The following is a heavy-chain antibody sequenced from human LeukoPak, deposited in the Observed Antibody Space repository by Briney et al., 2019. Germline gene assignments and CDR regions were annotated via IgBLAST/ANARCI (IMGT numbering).Heavy chain of an antibody. CDR3: AKDQDIVVVVAVFDR. CDR2: ISGSGGST. Sequence: GGSLRLSCAASGFTFSSYAMSWVRQAPGKGLEWVSAISGSGGSTYYADSVKGRFTISRDNSKNTLYLQMNSLRAEDTAVYYCAKDQDIVVVVAVFDRWGQGTLVTVSS. D-gene: IGHD2-15*01. J-gene: IGHJ5*02. V-gene: IGHV3-23*01. CDR1: GFTFSSYA.